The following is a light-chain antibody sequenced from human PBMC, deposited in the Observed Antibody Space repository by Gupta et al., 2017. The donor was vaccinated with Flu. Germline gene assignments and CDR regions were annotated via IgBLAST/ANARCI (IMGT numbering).Light chain of an antibody. Sequence: SYDLTQPPSVSVSPGHTASITCSGDKLGDIYGSWYQQKPGQSPMLVIYQDTQRPSGIPERSSGSNSGTTATLTIAGTQARAEDDYYCQAWDSGTCGFGGGTKLTVL. CDR3: QAWDSGTCG. V-gene: IGLV3-1*01. J-gene: IGLJ2*01. CDR2: QDT. CDR1: KLGDIY.